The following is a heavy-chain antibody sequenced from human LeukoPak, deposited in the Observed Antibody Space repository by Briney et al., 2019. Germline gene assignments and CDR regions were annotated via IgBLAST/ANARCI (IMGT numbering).Heavy chain of an antibody. V-gene: IGHV1-69*04. J-gene: IGHJ4*02. D-gene: IGHD3-22*01. CDR3: ARPECYYDSSGYYY. CDR1: GGTFSSYA. CDR2: IIPILGIA. Sequence: ASVKVSCKASGGTFSSYAISWVRQAPGQGLAWMGRIIPILGIANYAQKFQGRVTITADKSTSTAYMELSSLRSEDTAVYYCARPECYYDSSGYYYWGQGTLVTVSS.